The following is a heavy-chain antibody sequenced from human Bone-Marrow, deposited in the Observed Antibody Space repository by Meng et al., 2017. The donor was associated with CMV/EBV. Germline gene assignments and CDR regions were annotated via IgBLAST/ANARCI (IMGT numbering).Heavy chain of an antibody. D-gene: IGHD3-3*01. CDR2: INHSGST. V-gene: IGHV4-34*01. J-gene: IGHJ2*01. CDR3: ARAGGVIFGVVGRSAQNRDRYRWYFDL. Sequence: WIRQPPGKGLEWIGEINHSGSTNYNPSLKSRVTISVDTSKNQFSLKLSSVTAADTAVYYCARAGGVIFGVVGRSAQNRDRYRWYFDLWGRGTLVTVSS.